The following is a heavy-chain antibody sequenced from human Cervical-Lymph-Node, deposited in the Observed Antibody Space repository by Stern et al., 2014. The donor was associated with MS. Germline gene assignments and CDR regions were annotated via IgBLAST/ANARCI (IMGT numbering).Heavy chain of an antibody. CDR3: ARTTVPPLSNWFDP. J-gene: IGHJ5*02. D-gene: IGHD4-17*01. Sequence: QVTLRESGPALVQPTQTLTLTCTFSGFSLSTSGMRVGWIRQPPGQALDSLARIDWDGDKFYSASLKTRLTISKDTSKNQVVLTMTNVDPGDTATYYCARTTVPPLSNWFDPWGQGTLVTVSS. CDR1: GFSLSTSGMR. CDR2: IDWDGDK. V-gene: IGHV2-70*04.